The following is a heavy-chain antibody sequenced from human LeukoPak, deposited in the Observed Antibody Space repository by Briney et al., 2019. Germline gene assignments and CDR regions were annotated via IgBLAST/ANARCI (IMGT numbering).Heavy chain of an antibody. V-gene: IGHV3-74*01. CDR1: GFIFSTFW. CDR2: INHDGSST. D-gene: IGHD3-10*02. Sequence: GSLRLSCATSGFIFSTFWMHWVRQAPGKGLVWVSRINHDGSSTNYADSVKGRFTISRDNAKNSLYLQMNSLRAEDTAVYYCAELGITMIGGVWGKGTTVTISS. CDR3: AELGITMIGGV. J-gene: IGHJ6*04.